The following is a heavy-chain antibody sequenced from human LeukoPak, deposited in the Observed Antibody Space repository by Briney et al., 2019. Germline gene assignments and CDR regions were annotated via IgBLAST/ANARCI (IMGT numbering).Heavy chain of an antibody. D-gene: IGHD4-11*01. CDR2: INPSSGGT. Sequence: ASVKVSCKASGGTFSSYAISWVRQAPGQGLEWMGWINPSSGGTKYARKFQGRVTMARDTSISTTYMELSRLTSDDTAVYYCARGLGLDYWGQGTLVNVSS. CDR3: ARGLGLDY. V-gene: IGHV1-2*02. J-gene: IGHJ4*02. CDR1: GGTFSSYA.